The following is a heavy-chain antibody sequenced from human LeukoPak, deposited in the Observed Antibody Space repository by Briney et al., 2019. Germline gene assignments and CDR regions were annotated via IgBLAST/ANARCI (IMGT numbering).Heavy chain of an antibody. V-gene: IGHV4-59*01. CDR3: ARSITSTGTGDY. Sequence: PSETLSLTCTVSGGSISSYYWSWIRQPPGKGLEWIGYIYYSGSTNYNPSLKSRVTISVDTSKNRFSLKLSSVTAADTAVYYCARSITSTGTGDYWGQGTLVTVSS. J-gene: IGHJ4*02. CDR2: IYYSGST. D-gene: IGHD4-17*01. CDR1: GGSISSYY.